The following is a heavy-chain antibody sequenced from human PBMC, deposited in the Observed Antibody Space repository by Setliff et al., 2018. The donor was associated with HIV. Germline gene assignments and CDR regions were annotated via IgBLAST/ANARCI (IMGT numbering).Heavy chain of an antibody. CDR3: ARGRRGSGSYPSYYYYYMDV. Sequence: ASVKVSCKASGYTFTGYYIHWVRQAPGQGLQWMGRINPNIGSTNYAQNFQGRATMTRDTSVNTAFMELSNLRSDDTAVYYCARGRRGSGSYPSYYYYYMDVWGKGTTVTVSS. J-gene: IGHJ6*03. CDR1: GYTFTGYY. D-gene: IGHD3-10*01. CDR2: INPNIGST. V-gene: IGHV1-2*06.